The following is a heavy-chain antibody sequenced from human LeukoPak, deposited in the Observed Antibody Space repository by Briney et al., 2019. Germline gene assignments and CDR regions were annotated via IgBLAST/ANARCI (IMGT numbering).Heavy chain of an antibody. V-gene: IGHV5-51*01. CDR1: GXSFTNYW. Sequence: GESLKISCKGSGXSFTNYWIGWVRQMPGKGLEWMGIIYPGDSETRYSPSFQGQVTISADKSINTAYLQWSSLKASDTAIYYCARRGEAMDPFDYWGQGTLVTVSS. J-gene: IGHJ4*02. CDR3: ARRGEAMDPFDY. CDR2: IYPGDSET. D-gene: IGHD5-18*01.